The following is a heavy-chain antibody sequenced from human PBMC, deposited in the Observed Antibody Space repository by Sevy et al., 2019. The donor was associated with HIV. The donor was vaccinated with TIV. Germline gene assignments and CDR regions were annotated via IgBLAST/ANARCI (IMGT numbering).Heavy chain of an antibody. V-gene: IGHV1-24*01. Sequence: ASVKVSCKVSGYTLTELSMHWVRQAPGKGLEWMGGFDPEDGETIYSQKFQGRVTMTEETSTDTAYMELSSLRSEDTAVYYCATDQDYDFWSGYYPNWGQGTLVTVSS. CDR3: ATDQDYDFWSGYYPN. D-gene: IGHD3-3*01. J-gene: IGHJ4*02. CDR1: GYTLTELS. CDR2: FDPEDGET.